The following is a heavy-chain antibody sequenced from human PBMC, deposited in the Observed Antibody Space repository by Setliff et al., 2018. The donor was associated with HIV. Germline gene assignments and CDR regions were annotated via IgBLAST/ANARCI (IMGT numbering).Heavy chain of an antibody. J-gene: IGHJ6*03. CDR2: IIPIFGTA. Sequence: SVKVSCKASGGTFSSYAISWVRQAPGQGLEWMGGIIPIFGTANYAQKFQGRVTITADESTSTAYMELSSLRSDDTAVYYCARAQPYYYYYMDVWGKGTTVTVSS. V-gene: IGHV1-69*13. CDR1: GGTFSSYA. CDR3: ARAQPYYYYYMDV. D-gene: IGHD6-13*01.